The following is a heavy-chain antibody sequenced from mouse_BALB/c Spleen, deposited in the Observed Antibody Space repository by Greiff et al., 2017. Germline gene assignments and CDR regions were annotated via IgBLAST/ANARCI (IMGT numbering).Heavy chain of an antibody. CDR2: ISYSGST. D-gene: IGHD2-14*01. V-gene: IGHV3-2*02. CDR1: GYSITSDYA. J-gene: IGHJ3*01. CDR3: ARNYRYDSAWFAY. Sequence: EVMLVESGPGLVKPSQSLSLTCTVTGYSITSDYAWNWIRQFPGNKLEWMGYISYSGSTSYNPSLKSRISITRDTSKNQFFLQLNSVTTEDTATYYCARNYRYDSAWFAYWGQGTLVTVSA.